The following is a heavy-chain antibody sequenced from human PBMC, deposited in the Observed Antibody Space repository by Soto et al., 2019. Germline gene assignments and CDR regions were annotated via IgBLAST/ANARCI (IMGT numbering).Heavy chain of an antibody. CDR2: ISYDGSNK. CDR1: GFTFSSYA. Sequence: QVQLVESGGGVVQPGRSLRLSCAASGFTFSSYAMHWVRQAPGKGLEWVAVISYDGSNKYYADSVKGRFTISRDNSKNTLYLQMNSLRAEDTAVYYCARDLSLYGDYPIRYYYYGMDVW. V-gene: IGHV3-30-3*01. J-gene: IGHJ6*01. CDR3: ARDLSLYGDYPIRYYYYGMDV. D-gene: IGHD4-17*01.